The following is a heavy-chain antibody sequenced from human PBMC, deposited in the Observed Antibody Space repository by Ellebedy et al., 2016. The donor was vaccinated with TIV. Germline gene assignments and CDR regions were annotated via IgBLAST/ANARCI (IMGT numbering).Heavy chain of an antibody. CDR3: ANFGLTWGGTSDGFDL. V-gene: IGHV3-7*01. Sequence: PGGSLRLSCAASGFTFSRYSMTWVRQAAGKGLEWVANIKEDGSAKYYVDSVKGRFTVSRDNAKNSLYLQMNRLRAEDTAVYYCANFGLTWGGTSDGFDLWGQGTMVTVSS. J-gene: IGHJ3*01. CDR2: IKEDGSAK. D-gene: IGHD4-23*01. CDR1: GFTFSRYS.